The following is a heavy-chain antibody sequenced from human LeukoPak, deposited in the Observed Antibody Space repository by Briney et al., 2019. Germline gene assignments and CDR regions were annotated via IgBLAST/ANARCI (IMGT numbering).Heavy chain of an antibody. CDR3: ARGWMKDAFDI. CDR2: IYYSWST. V-gene: IGHV4-59*01. CDR1: GGSISSYY. J-gene: IGHJ3*02. D-gene: IGHD5-12*01. Sequence: PSETLSLTCTVTGGSISSYYWSWIRQPPGKGLEWIGYIYYSWSTNYNTSLKSRVTISVDTSKNQFSLKLTSVTAADTAVYYRARGWMKDAFDIWGQGTMVTVSS.